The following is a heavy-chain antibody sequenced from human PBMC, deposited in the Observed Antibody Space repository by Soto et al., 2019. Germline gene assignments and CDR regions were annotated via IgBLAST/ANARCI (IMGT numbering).Heavy chain of an antibody. CDR3: ARIRYYYGSGSYYYYYGMDV. CDR1: GGSFSGYY. Sequence: QVQLQQWGAGLLKPSETLSLTCAVYGGSFSGYYWSWIRQPPGKGLEWIGEINHSGSTNYNPSLKSRVTISVDTSKNQFSLKLSSVTAADTAVYYCARIRYYYGSGSYYYYYGMDVWGQGTTVTVSS. CDR2: INHSGST. D-gene: IGHD3-10*01. J-gene: IGHJ6*02. V-gene: IGHV4-34*01.